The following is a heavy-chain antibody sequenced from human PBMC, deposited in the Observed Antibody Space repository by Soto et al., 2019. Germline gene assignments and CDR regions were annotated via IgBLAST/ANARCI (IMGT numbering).Heavy chain of an antibody. J-gene: IGHJ5*02. CDR3: ARVEEQLLSPRYLFDP. CDR1: RGTVNSCKL. D-gene: IGHD2-2*01. V-gene: IGHV4-4*02. CDR2: IYHSGST. Sequence: PSCSPYIASAVCRGTVNSCKLAGSVRQPPGKGLEWIGEIYHSGSTNYNPSLKSRVTISVDKSKNQFSLKLSSVTAADTAGYYCARVEEQLLSPRYLFDPLGKGTLVIGSS.